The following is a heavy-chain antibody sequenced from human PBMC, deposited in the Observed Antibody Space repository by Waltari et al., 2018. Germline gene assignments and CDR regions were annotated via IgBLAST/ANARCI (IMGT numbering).Heavy chain of an antibody. D-gene: IGHD3-10*01. V-gene: IGHV4-59*01. Sequence: QVQLQESGPGLVKPSETLSLTCTVSGGSISSFYWSWIRQPPGKGLELSGYIYYSGSTNYNPSLKSRVTISVDTSKNQFSLKLSSVTAADTAVYYCARGGSGSRANFDYWGQGTLVTVSS. CDR1: GGSISSFY. J-gene: IGHJ4*02. CDR2: IYYSGST. CDR3: ARGGSGSRANFDY.